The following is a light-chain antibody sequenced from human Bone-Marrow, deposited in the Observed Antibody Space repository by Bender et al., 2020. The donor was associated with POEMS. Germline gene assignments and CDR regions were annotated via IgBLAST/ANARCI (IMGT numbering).Light chain of an antibody. CDR3: CSFAGSYPVV. J-gene: IGLJ3*02. V-gene: IGLV2-11*01. CDR2: DVI. Sequence: QSALTQPRSVSGSPGQSVTISCTGTSSDVGGDDYVSWYQNLPGEAPKLFIYDVIQRPSGVPERFSGSKSVNTASLTISGLQAEDEADYFCCSFAGSYPVVFGGGTKLTVL. CDR1: SSDVGGDDY.